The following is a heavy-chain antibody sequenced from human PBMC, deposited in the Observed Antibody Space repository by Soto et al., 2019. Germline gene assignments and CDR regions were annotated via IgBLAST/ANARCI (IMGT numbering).Heavy chain of an antibody. J-gene: IGHJ6*03. V-gene: IGHV1-2*04. CDR3: AVSNWNRYYMDV. CDR1: GHTFTGYY. D-gene: IGHD1-1*01. CDR2: INPNSGGT. Sequence: GASVKVSCKASGHTFTGYYMHWVRQAPGQGLEWMGWINPNSGGTNYAQKFQGWVTMTRDTSISTAYMELSRLRSDDTAVYYCAVSNWNRYYMDVWGEGTTVTVSS.